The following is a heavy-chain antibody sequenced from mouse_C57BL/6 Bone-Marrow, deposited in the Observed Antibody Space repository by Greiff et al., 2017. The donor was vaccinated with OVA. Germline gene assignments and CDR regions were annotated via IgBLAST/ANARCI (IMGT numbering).Heavy chain of an antibody. J-gene: IGHJ2*01. V-gene: IGHV1-81*01. D-gene: IGHD1-1*01. CDR3: APITTVGAPFDY. CDR2: IYPRSGST. CDR1: GYTFTSYG. Sequence: VQLQQSGAELARPGASVKLSCKASGYTFTSYGISWVKQRTGQGLEWIGEIYPRSGSTNSNEKFKGKATLTADKSSSTAYMELRSLTSEDSAVDFCAPITTVGAPFDYWGQGTTLTVSS.